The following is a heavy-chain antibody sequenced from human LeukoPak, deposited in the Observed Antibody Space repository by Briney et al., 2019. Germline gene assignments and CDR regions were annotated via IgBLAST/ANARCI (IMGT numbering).Heavy chain of an antibody. J-gene: IGHJ4*02. D-gene: IGHD3-16*02. Sequence: PGGSLRLSCAASGFTFSSYAMSWVRQAPGKGLEWVSAISGSGGSTYYADSVKGRFTISRDNSKNTLYLQMNSLRAEDTAVYYCAKDLATFGGVIVQEPFDYWGQGTLVTVSS. CDR1: GFTFSSYA. V-gene: IGHV3-23*01. CDR2: ISGSGGST. CDR3: AKDLATFGGVIVQEPFDY.